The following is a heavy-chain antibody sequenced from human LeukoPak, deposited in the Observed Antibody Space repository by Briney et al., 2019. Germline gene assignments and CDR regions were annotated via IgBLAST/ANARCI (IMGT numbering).Heavy chain of an antibody. CDR1: GFTFSSYA. Sequence: GRSLRLSCAASGFTFSSYAMHWVRQAPGKGVEWVAVISYDGSNKYYADSVKGRFTISRDNSKNTLYLQMNSLRAEDTAVYYCARDPYGSGSYYYYYYYGMDVWGKGTTVTVSS. J-gene: IGHJ6*04. CDR3: ARDPYGSGSYYYYYYYGMDV. CDR2: ISYDGSNK. D-gene: IGHD3-10*01. V-gene: IGHV3-30*04.